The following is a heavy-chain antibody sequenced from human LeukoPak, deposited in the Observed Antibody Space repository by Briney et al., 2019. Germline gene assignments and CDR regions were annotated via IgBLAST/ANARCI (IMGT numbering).Heavy chain of an antibody. V-gene: IGHV4-59*01. CDR2: IYYSGTT. Sequence: PPETLSLTCTVSGGPISGYYWSWIRQPPGKGLEWIGYIYYSGTTNYNPSLKSRVTISVDTSKNQFSLKLRSVTAADTAVYYCARMSSGRSWFDPWGQGTLVTVSS. D-gene: IGHD6-25*01. CDR3: ARMSSGRSWFDP. CDR1: GGPISGYY. J-gene: IGHJ5*02.